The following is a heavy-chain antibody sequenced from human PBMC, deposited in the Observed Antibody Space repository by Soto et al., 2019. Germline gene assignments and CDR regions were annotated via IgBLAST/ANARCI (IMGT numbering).Heavy chain of an antibody. CDR2: TKNRSQRYTI. CDR1: GFTLSDHY. CDR3: TCWIAARCS. V-gene: IGHV3-72*01. J-gene: IGHJ4*02. D-gene: IGHD6-6*01. Sequence: EVQLVESGGDLVQPGGSLRLSCAASGFTLSDHYMDWVRQAPGKGLEWVARTKNRSQRYTIEYAASVKGRFTISRDDSKNSLFLQMNSLKCDDTAVYYCTCWIAARCSRGQGTLVTVAS.